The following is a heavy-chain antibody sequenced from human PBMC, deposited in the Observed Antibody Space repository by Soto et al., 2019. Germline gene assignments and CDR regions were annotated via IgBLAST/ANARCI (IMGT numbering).Heavy chain of an antibody. CDR2: ISGSGSMI. J-gene: IGHJ6*02. D-gene: IGHD1-26*01. CDR3: ARVISGSLDV. CDR1: GFTFSDHY. V-gene: IGHV3-11*01. Sequence: VQLVESGGGLVKPGGSLRLSCAASGFTFSDHYMTWIRQAPGKGLEGISYISGSGSMISYADSVKGRFTFSRDNAKYSLFLQMSSLRVEDTGVYYCARVISGSLDVWGQGTTVTVSS.